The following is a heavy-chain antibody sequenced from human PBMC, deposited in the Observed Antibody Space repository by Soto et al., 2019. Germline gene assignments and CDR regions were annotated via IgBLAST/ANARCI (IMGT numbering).Heavy chain of an antibody. Sequence: GDSVKVSCKASGYTFTGYYMHWVRQAPGQGLEWMGWINPNSGGTNYAQKFQGWVTMTRDTSISTAYMELSRLRSDDTAMYYCARGRIVVYDIIPDSYHFESWGPRLLVT. CDR1: GYTFTGYY. CDR2: INPNSGGT. V-gene: IGHV1-2*04. J-gene: IGHJ4*02. CDR3: ARGRIVVYDIIPDSYHFES. D-gene: IGHD3-9*01.